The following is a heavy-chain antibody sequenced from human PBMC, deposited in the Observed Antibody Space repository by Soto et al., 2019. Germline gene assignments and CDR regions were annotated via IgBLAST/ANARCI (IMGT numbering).Heavy chain of an antibody. J-gene: IGHJ4*02. CDR1: GGSISSYY. CDR3: AGSLGELSLPYYFDY. CDR2: IYYSGST. Sequence: SETLSLTCTVSGGSISSYYWSWIRQPPGKGLEWIGYIYYSGSTNYNPSLKSRVTISVDTSKNQFSLKLSSVTAADTAVYYCAGSLGELSLPYYFDYWGQGTLVTVSS. V-gene: IGHV4-59*01. D-gene: IGHD3-16*02.